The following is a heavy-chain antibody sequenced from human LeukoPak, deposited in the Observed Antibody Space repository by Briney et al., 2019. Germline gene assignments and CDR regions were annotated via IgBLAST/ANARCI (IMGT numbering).Heavy chain of an antibody. CDR3: VKDNPLDY. V-gene: IGHV3-30*02. J-gene: IGHJ4*02. D-gene: IGHD1-14*01. Sequence: SGGSLRLSCAASGFTFSDYYMSWVRQAPGKGLDWVAFIRYDGNNKLYADSVKGRFTISRDNSKNTLYLHINSLRAEDTAVYYCVKDNPLDYWGQGTLVIVSS. CDR2: IRYDGNNK. CDR1: GFTFSDYY.